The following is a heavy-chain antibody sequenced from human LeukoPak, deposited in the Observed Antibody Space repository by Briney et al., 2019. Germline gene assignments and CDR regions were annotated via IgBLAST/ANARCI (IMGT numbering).Heavy chain of an antibody. Sequence: GASVKVSCKASGYSFTAYYMHWVRQAPGQGLEWMGWINPNSGDTNYAQKFQGRATMTRDTSISTAYMELSRLRSDDTAVYYCARPDPNWFAPWGQGTLVTVSS. CDR3: ARPDPNWFAP. J-gene: IGHJ5*02. CDR2: INPNSGDT. V-gene: IGHV1-2*02. CDR1: GYSFTAYY.